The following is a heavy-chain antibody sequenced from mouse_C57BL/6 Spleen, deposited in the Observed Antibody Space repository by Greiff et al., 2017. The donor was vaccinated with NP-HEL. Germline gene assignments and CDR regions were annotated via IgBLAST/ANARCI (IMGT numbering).Heavy chain of an antibody. Sequence: VQLQQPGAELVKPGASVKLSCKASGYTFTSYWMHWVKQRPGQGLEWIGMIHPNSGSTNYNEKFKSKATLTVDKSSSTAYMQLSSLTSEDSAVYYCARSGGYDGGLYAMDYWGQGTSVTVSS. CDR2: IHPNSGST. J-gene: IGHJ4*01. D-gene: IGHD2-2*01. CDR1: GYTFTSYW. CDR3: ARSGGYDGGLYAMDY. V-gene: IGHV1-64*01.